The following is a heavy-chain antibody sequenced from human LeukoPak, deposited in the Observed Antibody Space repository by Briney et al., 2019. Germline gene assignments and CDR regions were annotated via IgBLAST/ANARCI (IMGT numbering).Heavy chain of an antibody. CDR1: GGSISSHY. CDR2: IYYSGST. Sequence: SETLSLTCTVSGGSISSHYWSWIRQPPGKGLEWIGYIYYSGSTNYNPSLKSRVTISVDTSKDQFSLKLSSVTAADTAVYYCARGEYYYDSSGYYYPRWGQGTLVTVSS. CDR3: ARGEYYYDSSGYYYPR. V-gene: IGHV4-59*11. D-gene: IGHD3-22*01. J-gene: IGHJ4*02.